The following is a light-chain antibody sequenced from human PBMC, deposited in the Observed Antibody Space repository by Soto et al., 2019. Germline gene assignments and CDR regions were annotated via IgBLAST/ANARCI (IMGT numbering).Light chain of an antibody. CDR3: AAWDDSLHGVV. V-gene: IGLV1-44*01. J-gene: IGLJ2*01. CDR2: SNN. CDR1: SSNIGSNT. Sequence: QSVLTQPPSASGTPGQRVTISCSGSSSNIGSNTVNWYQQLPGTAPKLLIYSNNQRPSGVPVRFSGSKSGTSASLAISGLQSEDEADYYCAAWDDSLHGVVFGGGTKLTVL.